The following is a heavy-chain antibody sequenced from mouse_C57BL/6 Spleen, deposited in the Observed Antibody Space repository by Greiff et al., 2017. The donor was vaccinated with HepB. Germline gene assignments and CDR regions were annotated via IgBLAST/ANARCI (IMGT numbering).Heavy chain of an antibody. CDR2: IYPRSGNT. Sequence: QVQLQQSGAELARPGASVKLSCQASGYTFTSYGISWVKQRTGQGLEWIGEIYPRSGNTYYKAKFKGKATMTADKSSSTAYMELRSLTSEDSAVYFCARSRVRPFYFDYWGQGTTLTVSS. CDR3: ARSRVRPFYFDY. D-gene: IGHD2-2*01. V-gene: IGHV1-81*01. CDR1: GYTFTSYG. J-gene: IGHJ2*01.